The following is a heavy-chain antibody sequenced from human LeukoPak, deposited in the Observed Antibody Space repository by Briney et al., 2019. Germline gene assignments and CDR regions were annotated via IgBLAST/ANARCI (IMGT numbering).Heavy chain of an antibody. Sequence: SETLSLTCTVSGGSISSNSYYWGWIRQPPGKGLEWIGSIYYSGKTYHNPSLESRVTISVDTSKNQVSLKLSSVTAADTAVYYCARLYRSSWYSDSWGQGNLVTVSS. CDR3: ARLYRSSWYSDS. J-gene: IGHJ4*02. D-gene: IGHD6-13*01. V-gene: IGHV4-39*01. CDR2: IYYSGKT. CDR1: GGSISSNSYY.